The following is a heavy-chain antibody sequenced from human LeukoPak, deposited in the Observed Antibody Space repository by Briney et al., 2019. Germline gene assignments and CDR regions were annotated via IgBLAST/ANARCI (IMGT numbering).Heavy chain of an antibody. V-gene: IGHV3-53*01. CDR1: GFIVSSNY. J-gene: IGHJ4*02. D-gene: IGHD6-13*01. Sequence: PGGSLRLSCAASGFIVSSNYMSWVRQAPGKGLEWVSVIYSGGSTYYADSVKGRFTISRDNSKNTLYLQMNSLRAEDTAVYYCARADYSNSWYYFDYWGQGTLVTVSS. CDR3: ARADYSNSWYYFDY. CDR2: IYSGGST.